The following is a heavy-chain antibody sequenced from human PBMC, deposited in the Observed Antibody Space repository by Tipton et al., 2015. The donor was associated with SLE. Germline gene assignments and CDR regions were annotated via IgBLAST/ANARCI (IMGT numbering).Heavy chain of an antibody. CDR2: ISRSDNTI. J-gene: IGHJ4*02. CDR3: ARVSSGWFCDY. D-gene: IGHD6-19*01. Sequence: SLRLSCAASGFTFRSFEMNWVRQAPGKGPEWVAYISRSDNTIFYSDSAKGRFTISRDNAKNSLYLQMNSLRAEDTAVYYCARVSSGWFCDYWGQGTLVTVSS. V-gene: IGHV3-48*03. CDR1: GFTFRSFE.